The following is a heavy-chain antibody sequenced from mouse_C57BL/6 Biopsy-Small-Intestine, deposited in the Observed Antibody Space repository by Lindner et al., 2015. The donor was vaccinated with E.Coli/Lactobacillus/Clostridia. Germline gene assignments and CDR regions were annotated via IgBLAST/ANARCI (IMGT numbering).Heavy chain of an antibody. Sequence: SVKVSCKASGYTFTRNPIHWVRQAPGQGLEWLGWISTANGDTRLSPKLQGRLTLTTDSSTSTAYMELSSLRSEDTAVYYCARDGKYSSRGYYEAYYGMDVWGQGTTVTVSS. CDR1: GYTFTRNP. CDR2: ISTANGDT. D-gene: IGHD1-1*01. V-gene: IGHV1-53*01. J-gene: IGHJ1*01. CDR3: ARDGKYSSRGYYEAYYGMDV.